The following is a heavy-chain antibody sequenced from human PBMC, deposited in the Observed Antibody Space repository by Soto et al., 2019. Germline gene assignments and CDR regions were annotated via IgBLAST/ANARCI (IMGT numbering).Heavy chain of an antibody. J-gene: IGHJ5*02. CDR1: GYTFVTYA. CDR2: IRTYSGDT. CDR3: ATQHGPTTSESWCDP. D-gene: IGHD5-12*01. Sequence: QVQLVQSGVEVKTPGASVKVSCQASGYTFVTYAISWVRQSPGQGLEWMGWIRTYSGDTKYAQKFQGRVTMTTATSTTTAYLDLRSLRSDATAVYCATQHGPTTSESWCDPWGQGTLVTVSS. V-gene: IGHV1-18*01.